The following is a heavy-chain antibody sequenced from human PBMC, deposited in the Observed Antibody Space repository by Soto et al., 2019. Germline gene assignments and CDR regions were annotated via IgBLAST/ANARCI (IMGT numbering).Heavy chain of an antibody. CDR3: AKWVAATPNWFDP. D-gene: IGHD2-15*01. J-gene: IGHJ5*02. V-gene: IGHV3-23*01. CDR2: ISGSGASA. Sequence: EVQLLESGGDLVQPGGSLSLSCAASTFPFSTYAMSWFRQPPGRGLEWVSSISGSGASAYYADSVKGRFTISRDNSKSIVFLQMTSLRAEDTAIYYCAKWVAATPNWFDPWGQGTLVTVSS. CDR1: TFPFSTYA.